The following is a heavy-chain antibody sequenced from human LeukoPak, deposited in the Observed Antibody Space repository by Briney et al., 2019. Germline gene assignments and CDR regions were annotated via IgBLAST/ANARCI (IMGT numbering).Heavy chain of an antibody. V-gene: IGHV4-34*01. Sequence: PSETLSLTCAVYGGSFSGYYWNWVRQPPGKGLEWIGETDHGGSAKYNPSLKSRATISVDTSKNQFSLKLSSVTAADTAVYYCARGSYSSGWYWNYYYYYMDVWGKGTTVTVSS. J-gene: IGHJ6*03. D-gene: IGHD6-19*01. CDR1: GGSFSGYY. CDR2: TDHGGSA. CDR3: ARGSYSSGWYWNYYYYYMDV.